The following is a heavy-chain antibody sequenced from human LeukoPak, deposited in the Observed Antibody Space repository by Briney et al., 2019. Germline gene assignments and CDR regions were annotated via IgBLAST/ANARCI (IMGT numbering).Heavy chain of an antibody. D-gene: IGHD5-24*01. J-gene: IGHJ4*02. CDR3: AKMATITSPHLDY. CDR1: GFTFSSFA. Sequence: PGGSLRLSCAASGFTFSSFAMSWVRQAPGKGLEWVSAISGSGVRTYYADSVKGRFTISRDNSKNTLYLQMNSLRTEDTAVYYCAKMATITSPHLDYWGQGTLVNVSS. CDR2: ISGSGVRT. V-gene: IGHV3-23*01.